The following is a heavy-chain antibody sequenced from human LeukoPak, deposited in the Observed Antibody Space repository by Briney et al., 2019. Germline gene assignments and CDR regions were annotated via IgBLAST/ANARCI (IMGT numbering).Heavy chain of an antibody. CDR2: IYYSGST. Sequence: PSETLSLTCAVYGGSFSGYYWSWIRQPPGKGLEWIGYIYYSGSTNYNPSLKSRVTISVDTSKNQFSLKLSSVTAADTAVYYCARDVGPGYSGYYFDYWGQGTLVTVSS. V-gene: IGHV4-59*01. J-gene: IGHJ4*02. D-gene: IGHD1-26*01. CDR1: GGSFSGYY. CDR3: ARDVGPGYSGYYFDY.